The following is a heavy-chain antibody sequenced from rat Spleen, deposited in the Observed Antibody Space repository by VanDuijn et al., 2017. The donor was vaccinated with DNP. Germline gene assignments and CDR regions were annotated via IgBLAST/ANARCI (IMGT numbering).Heavy chain of an antibody. CDR2: VNTGSGGT. J-gene: IGHJ3*01. V-gene: IGHV1-43*01. Sequence: QVQLQQSGAEPAKPGSSVKISCKASGYTFNSYYIGWIKQTTGQGLEYIGYVNTGSGGTNYNEKFKGKATLTVDKFSSTAFMQLSSLTPDDSAVYYCARGSRVWFAYWGQGTLVTVSS. D-gene: IGHD1-11*01. CDR3: ARGSRVWFAY. CDR1: GYTFNSYY.